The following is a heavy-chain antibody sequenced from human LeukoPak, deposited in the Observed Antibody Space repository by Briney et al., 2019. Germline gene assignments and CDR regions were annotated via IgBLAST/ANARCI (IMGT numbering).Heavy chain of an antibody. CDR1: GYTFTGYY. D-gene: IGHD6-13*01. CDR3: ARDLGQQLLGWFDP. V-gene: IGHV1-2*02. CDR2: INPNSGGT. J-gene: IGHJ5*02. Sequence: ASVKVSCKASGYTFTGYYMHWVRQAPGQGLEWMGWINPNSGGTNYAQKFQGRVTMTRDTSISTAYMELSSLRSEDTAVYYCARDLGQQLLGWFDPWGQGTLVTVSS.